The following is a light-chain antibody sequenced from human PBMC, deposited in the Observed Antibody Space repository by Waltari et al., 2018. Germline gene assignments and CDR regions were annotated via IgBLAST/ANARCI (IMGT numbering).Light chain of an antibody. Sequence: QSALTQPASVSGSPGQSIIISCTGTNSDVGTYKRVSWFQQHPGKAPKLMIHAVNKRPSGVSSRFSASKSDDTASLTISGLQPEDEAKYFCSSYAGSGTWVFGGGTTVTVL. V-gene: IGLV2-23*02. CDR3: SSYAGSGTWV. CDR1: NSDVGTYKR. J-gene: IGLJ2*01. CDR2: AVN.